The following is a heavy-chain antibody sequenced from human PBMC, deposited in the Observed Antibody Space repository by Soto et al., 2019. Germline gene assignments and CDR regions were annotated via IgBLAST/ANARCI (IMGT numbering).Heavy chain of an antibody. D-gene: IGHD4-17*01. V-gene: IGHV3-21*01. CDR1: GFTFSSYS. J-gene: IGHJ3*02. CDR2: ISSSSSYI. CDR3: ARDSAGYGDYPHAFDI. Sequence: PGGSLRLSCAASGFTFSSYSMNWVRQAPGKGLEWVSSISSSSSYIYYADSVKGRFTISRDSAKNSLYLQMNSLRAEDTAVYYCARDSAGYGDYPHAFDIWGQGTMVTVSS.